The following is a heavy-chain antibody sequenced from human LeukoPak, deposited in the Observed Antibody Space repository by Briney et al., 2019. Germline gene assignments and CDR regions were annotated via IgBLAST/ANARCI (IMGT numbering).Heavy chain of an antibody. Sequence: GESLKISCKGSGYIFTSYWIGWVRQMPGKGVEWMGIIYPGDSDTRYSPSFQGQLTISAATSITTAYLQWSSLKASDTGMYYCARFLVLRDILTGYFPYYFDHWGQGTLVTVSS. CDR3: ARFLVLRDILTGYFPYYFDH. CDR2: IYPGDSDT. V-gene: IGHV5-51*01. J-gene: IGHJ4*02. D-gene: IGHD3-9*01. CDR1: GYIFTSYW.